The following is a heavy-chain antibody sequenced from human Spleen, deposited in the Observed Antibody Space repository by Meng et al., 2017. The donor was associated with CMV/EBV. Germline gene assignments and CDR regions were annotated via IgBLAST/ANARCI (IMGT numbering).Heavy chain of an antibody. J-gene: IGHJ6*02. V-gene: IGHV3-23*01. Sequence: GGSLRLSCAASGFTFSSYAMSWVRQAPGKGLEWVSTISGDGDTTYYADSVKGRSTLSRDNSKDTVYLQMSSLRAEDTALYYCAKDLRVLRGIIKSYYGMDVWGQGTTVTVSS. CDR3: AKDLRVLRGIIKSYYGMDV. CDR2: ISGDGDTT. D-gene: IGHD3-10*01. CDR1: GFTFSSYA.